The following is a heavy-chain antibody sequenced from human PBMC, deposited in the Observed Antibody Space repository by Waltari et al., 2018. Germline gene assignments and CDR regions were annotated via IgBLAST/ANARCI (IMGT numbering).Heavy chain of an antibody. D-gene: IGHD6-19*01. CDR2: IRTDTAGP. Sequence: EVQLVESGGGLVQPGGSLRLSCDASGFAFSNYWMHCVGQVPGKGPVWVSRIRTDTAGPSYADSVQGRFTISRDNAKNTLYLQMNRLRVEDTAVYYCVRDRDSSGRTGAAFEFWGQGTMVTVSS. J-gene: IGHJ3*01. V-gene: IGHV3-74*01. CDR1: GFAFSNYW. CDR3: VRDRDSSGRTGAAFEF.